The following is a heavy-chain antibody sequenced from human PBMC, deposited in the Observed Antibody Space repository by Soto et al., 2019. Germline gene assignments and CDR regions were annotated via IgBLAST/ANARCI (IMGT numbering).Heavy chain of an antibody. CDR3: ARHHREYCSGGSCYFNYYYGMDV. CDR2: IYPGDSDT. J-gene: IGHJ6*02. CDR1: GYSFTSYW. Sequence: GESLKISCKGSGYSFTSYWIGWVRQMPGKGLEWMGIIYPGDSDTRYSPSFQGQVTISADKSISTAYLQWSSLKASDTAMYYCARHHREYCSGGSCYFNYYYGMDVWGQGTTVTVSS. D-gene: IGHD2-15*01. V-gene: IGHV5-51*01.